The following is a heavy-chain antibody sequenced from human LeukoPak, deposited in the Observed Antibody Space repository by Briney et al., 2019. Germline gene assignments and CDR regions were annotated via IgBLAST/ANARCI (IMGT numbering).Heavy chain of an antibody. V-gene: IGHV4-39*07. CDR3: ARGRSVGEFDY. Sequence: SETLSLTCTVSGGSISSSSYYWGWIRQPPGKGMEWIGNIFYSGSTYYNPSLKSRVTISVDKSKNQFSLKLSSVTAADTAVYYCARGRSVGEFDYWGQGTLVTVSS. CDR1: GGSISSSSYY. D-gene: IGHD3-16*01. CDR2: IFYSGST. J-gene: IGHJ4*02.